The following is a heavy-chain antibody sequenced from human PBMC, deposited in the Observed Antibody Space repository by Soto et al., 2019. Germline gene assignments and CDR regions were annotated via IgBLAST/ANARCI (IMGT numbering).Heavy chain of an antibody. D-gene: IGHD6-19*01. CDR1: GGSMSNYY. V-gene: IGHV4-59*08. CDR2: IHYSGST. Sequence: SETLSLTCTVSGGSMSNYYWSWIRQPPGKGLEWIGYIHYSGSTNYNPSLKSRVTISVDTSKKQFSLKLTSVTAADTAVYYCARHASSSGWSNWFDPWGQGTLVTVSS. J-gene: IGHJ5*02. CDR3: ARHASSSGWSNWFDP.